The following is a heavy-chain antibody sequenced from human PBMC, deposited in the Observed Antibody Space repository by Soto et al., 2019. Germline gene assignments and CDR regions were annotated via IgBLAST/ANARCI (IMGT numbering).Heavy chain of an antibody. J-gene: IGHJ6*02. CDR3: ARPQIGGSYWGGIGMDV. CDR1: GYIFSSYS. Sequence: QVQLVQSGAEVKKPGASVKISCKASGYIFSSYSLHWVRQAPGQGLEWMGIINPSGDGTTNAQKFQGRDTMTRDTSTNTVYMELGSLKSEDTAVYYCARPQIGGSYWGGIGMDVWGQGTTVTVSS. CDR2: INPSGDGT. D-gene: IGHD1-26*01. V-gene: IGHV1-46*01.